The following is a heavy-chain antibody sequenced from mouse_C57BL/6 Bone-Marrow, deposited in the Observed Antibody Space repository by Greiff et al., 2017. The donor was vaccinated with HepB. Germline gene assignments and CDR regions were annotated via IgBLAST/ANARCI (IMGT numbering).Heavy chain of an antibody. CDR3: ARWGTTASYWYFDV. Sequence: QVQLQQPGTELVKPGASVKLSCKASGYTFTSYWMHWVKQRPGQGLEWIGNINPSNGGTNYNEKFKSKATLTVDKSSSTAYMQLSSLTSEDSAVYYCARWGTTASYWYFDVWGTGTTVTVSS. CDR1: GYTFTSYW. J-gene: IGHJ1*03. D-gene: IGHD1-2*01. V-gene: IGHV1-53*01. CDR2: INPSNGGT.